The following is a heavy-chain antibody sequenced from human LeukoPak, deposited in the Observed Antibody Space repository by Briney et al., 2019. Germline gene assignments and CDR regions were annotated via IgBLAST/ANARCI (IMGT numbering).Heavy chain of an antibody. V-gene: IGHV3-33*07. CDR2: IWSDGSNQ. D-gene: IGHD3-22*01. CDR3: ARDWAGDSSIL. J-gene: IGHJ4*02. CDR1: GFTFSTHV. Sequence: AGSLRLSCAASGFTFSTHVMYWVRQAPGKGLEWVSLIWSDGSNQNYADSVKGRFTTSRDNSKNTLYLQMNSLRVEDTAVYYCARDWAGDSSILWGQGTLVTVSS.